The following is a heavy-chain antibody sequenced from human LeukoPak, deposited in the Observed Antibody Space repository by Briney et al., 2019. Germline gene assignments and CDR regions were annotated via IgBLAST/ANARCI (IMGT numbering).Heavy chain of an antibody. J-gene: IGHJ4*02. V-gene: IGHV4-34*01. Sequence: PSETLSLTCVVYGGSFSGYSWSWIRQPPGKGLEWIGEITPSGSTNYSPSLESRVSISIDTSKKKLSLRLTSVTAADSAVNYCASSFYYDSRDYWGQGTLVTVSS. CDR3: ASSFYYDSRDY. CDR1: GGSFSGYS. CDR2: ITPSGST. D-gene: IGHD3-22*01.